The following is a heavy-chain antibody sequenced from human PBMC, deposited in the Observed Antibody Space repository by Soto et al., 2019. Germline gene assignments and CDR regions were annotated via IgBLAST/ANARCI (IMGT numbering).Heavy chain of an antibody. CDR1: GFTCSSYA. D-gene: IGHD3-22*01. Sequence: PVVSLRLSCAASGFTCSSYAMSWVRQAPGKGLEWVSAISGSGGSTYYADSVKGRFTISRDNSKNTLYLQMNSLRAEDTAVYYCAKDSRPMIVVVITTFHYWGQGNLVTVSS. CDR2: ISGSGGST. J-gene: IGHJ4*02. CDR3: AKDSRPMIVVVITTFHY. V-gene: IGHV3-23*01.